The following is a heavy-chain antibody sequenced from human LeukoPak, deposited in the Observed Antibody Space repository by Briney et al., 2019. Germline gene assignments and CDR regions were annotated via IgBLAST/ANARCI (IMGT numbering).Heavy chain of an antibody. Sequence: ASVKVSCKASGDTFSNYGISWVRQAPGQGLEWMGWISGYNGNIDYVKKFQGRVSMTTDTSSSTAYMELRSLRSDDTAVYYCARWTTTYLDYWGQGTLVTVSS. CDR3: ARWTTTYLDY. D-gene: IGHD4-11*01. CDR2: ISGYNGNI. J-gene: IGHJ4*02. V-gene: IGHV1-18*01. CDR1: GDTFSNYG.